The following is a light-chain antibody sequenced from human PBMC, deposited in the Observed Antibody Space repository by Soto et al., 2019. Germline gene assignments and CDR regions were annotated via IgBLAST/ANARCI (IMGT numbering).Light chain of an antibody. CDR1: QSISSW. CDR3: QQVYVYPST. V-gene: IGKV1-5*01. J-gene: IGKJ4*01. CDR2: DAS. Sequence: DMQMTQYPSTLSASVGDRVTITCRASQSISSWLAWYQQKAGKAPKLLIYDASTLESGVPSRFSGSGSGTEFTLTIRSLQPEDFATYYCQQVYVYPSTFGGGTKVDIK.